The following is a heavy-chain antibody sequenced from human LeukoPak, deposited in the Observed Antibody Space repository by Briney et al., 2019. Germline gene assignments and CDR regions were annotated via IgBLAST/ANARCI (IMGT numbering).Heavy chain of an antibody. CDR2: INPNSGGT. Sequence: ASVKVSCKASGYTFTGYYMHWVRQAPGQGLEWMGWINPNSGGTKYAQKFQDRVTMTRDTSISTAYMELSRLRSDDTAVYYCARLSGDLAYWGQGTLVTVSS. D-gene: IGHD7-27*01. V-gene: IGHV1-2*02. CDR3: ARLSGDLAY. J-gene: IGHJ4*02. CDR1: GYTFTGYY.